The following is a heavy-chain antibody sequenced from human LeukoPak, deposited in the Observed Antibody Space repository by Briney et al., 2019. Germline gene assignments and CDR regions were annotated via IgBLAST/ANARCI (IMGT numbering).Heavy chain of an antibody. D-gene: IGHD3-10*01. CDR3: AKTYYSSGSYYHFEY. CDR2: ISDSGGST. V-gene: IGHV3-23*01. Sequence: GGSLRLFCAASGFTFNNYAMTWVRQAPGEGVEWVSTISDSGGSTYNADSVKGRFTISRDNSKNTLYLQMISLRVEDTAVYYCAKTYYSSGSYYHFEYWGQGTQVTVSS. J-gene: IGHJ4*02. CDR1: GFTFNNYA.